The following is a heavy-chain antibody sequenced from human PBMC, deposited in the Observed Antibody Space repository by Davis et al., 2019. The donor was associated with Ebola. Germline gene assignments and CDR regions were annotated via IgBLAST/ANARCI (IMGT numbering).Heavy chain of an antibody. CDR2: IYPGDSDT. CDR3: ARRGRIPVAGTDHFDY. J-gene: IGHJ4*02. V-gene: IGHV5-51*01. D-gene: IGHD6-19*01. Sequence: GESLKISCKGSGYSFTSYWIGWVRQMPGKGLEWMGIIYPGDSDTRYSPSFQGQVTIPADKSISPAYLQWSSLKASDTAMLYWARRGRIPVAGTDHFDYWGQGTLVTVSS. CDR1: GYSFTSYW.